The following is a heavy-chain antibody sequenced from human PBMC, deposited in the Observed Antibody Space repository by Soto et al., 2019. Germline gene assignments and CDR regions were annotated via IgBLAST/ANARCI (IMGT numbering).Heavy chain of an antibody. D-gene: IGHD6-13*01. CDR3: VKDESINWYSGHFRH. J-gene: IGHJ1*01. CDR1: GFTFDDYA. Sequence: EVQLVESGGGLVQPGRSLRLSCAASGFTFDDYAMHWVRQVPGKGLEWVSGINWNSGSIGYRDPVKGRFAISRDNPKNSLHLQMNGLRAEDTAFYYCVKDESINWYSGHFRHWGQGTLVTVSS. CDR2: INWNSGSI. V-gene: IGHV3-9*01.